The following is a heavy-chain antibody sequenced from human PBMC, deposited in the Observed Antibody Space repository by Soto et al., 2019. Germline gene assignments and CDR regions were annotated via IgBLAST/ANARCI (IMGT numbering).Heavy chain of an antibody. D-gene: IGHD2-2*01. CDR2: ISYDGSNK. J-gene: IGHJ4*02. Sequence: QVQLVESGGGVVQPGTSLRLSCAASGFTFSSYAMHWVRQAPGKGLEWVAVISYDGSNKYYADSVKGRFTISRDNSKNTLYLQMDSLRAEDTAVYYCAKAPRMVCSIIGCRPETLDYWGQGTLVTVSS. CDR3: AKAPRMVCSIIGCRPETLDY. V-gene: IGHV3-30*04. CDR1: GFTFSSYA.